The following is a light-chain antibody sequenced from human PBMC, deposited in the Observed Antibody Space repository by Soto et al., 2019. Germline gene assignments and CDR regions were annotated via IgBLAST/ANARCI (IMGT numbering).Light chain of an antibody. Sequence: QMTQSLAAVSRSVGVSVTITCRASQGIASYLAWYQQKPGKAPKLLIYASSRLQSGVPSRFSGSGSGIDFTLTIIRLQPEDFATYYSQQSYTPPRTFGQGTKVDIK. CDR3: QQSYTPPRT. V-gene: IGKV1-39*01. J-gene: IGKJ1*01. CDR2: ASS. CDR1: QGIASY.